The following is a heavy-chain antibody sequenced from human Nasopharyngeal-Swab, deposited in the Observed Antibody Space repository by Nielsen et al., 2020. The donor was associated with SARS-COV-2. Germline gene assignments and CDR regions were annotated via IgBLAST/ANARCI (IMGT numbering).Heavy chain of an antibody. Sequence: GSLRLSCAVYGGSFSAYCWTWVRQPPGKGLEWIGEITHGGTTNYNPSLKSRVTMSVDTSKNQFSLKLSSLTAADTAVYYCVRAPDYDVLTGYYPDGFDVWGRGTMVTVSS. CDR2: ITHGGTT. V-gene: IGHV4-34*01. CDR1: GGSFSAYC. D-gene: IGHD3-9*01. J-gene: IGHJ3*01. CDR3: VRAPDYDVLTGYYPDGFDV.